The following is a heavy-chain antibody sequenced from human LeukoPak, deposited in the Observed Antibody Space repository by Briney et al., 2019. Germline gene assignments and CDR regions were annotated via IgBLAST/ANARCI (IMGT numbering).Heavy chain of an antibody. V-gene: IGHV3-23*01. CDR1: GFTFSSYA. CDR3: AKDGGLWVSAHWGDS. CDR2: ISGSGGST. Sequence: PGGSLRLSCAASGFTFSSYAMGWVRQAPGKGLEWVSAISGSGGSTYSADSVKGRFTISRANSRTTRFLQMNSLRAEATAALRCAKDGGLWVSAHWGDSWGRGTLVTVSS. J-gene: IGHJ4*02. D-gene: IGHD7-27*01.